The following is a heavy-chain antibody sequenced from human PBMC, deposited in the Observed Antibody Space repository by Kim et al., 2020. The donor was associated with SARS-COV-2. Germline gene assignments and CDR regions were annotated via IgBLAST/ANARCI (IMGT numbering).Heavy chain of an antibody. CDR1: GGSISSGGYY. CDR2: IYYSGST. J-gene: IGHJ4*02. Sequence: SETLSLTCTVSGGSISSGGYYWSWIRQHPGKGLEWIGYIYYSGSTYYNPSLKSRVTISVDTSKNQFSLKLSSVTAADTAVYYCARVSAVVTGYFDYWGQGTLVTVSS. D-gene: IGHD2-15*01. V-gene: IGHV4-31*03. CDR3: ARVSAVVTGYFDY.